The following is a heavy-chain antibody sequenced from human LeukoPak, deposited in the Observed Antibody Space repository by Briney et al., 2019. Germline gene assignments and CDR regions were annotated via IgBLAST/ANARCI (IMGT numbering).Heavy chain of an antibody. D-gene: IGHD6-19*01. CDR1: GFTFSSFA. J-gene: IGHJ4*02. CDR3: GTYSTYYFDS. CDR2: ISGSGAST. V-gene: IGHV3-23*01. Sequence: PGESLKISCAASGFTFSSFAMSWVRQAPGRGLEWVSSISGSGASTYYADSVKGRFTISRDNSRNTLYLQMSSLRAEDTAVAVAGTYSTYYFDSWGQGTLVTVSS.